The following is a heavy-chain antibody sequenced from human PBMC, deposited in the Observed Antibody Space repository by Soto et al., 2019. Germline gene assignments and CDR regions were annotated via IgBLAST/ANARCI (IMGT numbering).Heavy chain of an antibody. V-gene: IGHV3-23*01. D-gene: IGHD3-22*01. Sequence: GGPMRLSWASSGVTFISYGMSLVSQATGKGLEWVSAISGSGGSTYYADSVKGRFTISRDNSKNTLYLQMNSLRAEDTAVYYCAKALPITMIVVVMPFDIWGQGTMVTVSS. CDR1: GVTFISYG. J-gene: IGHJ3*02. CDR2: ISGSGGST. CDR3: AKALPITMIVVVMPFDI.